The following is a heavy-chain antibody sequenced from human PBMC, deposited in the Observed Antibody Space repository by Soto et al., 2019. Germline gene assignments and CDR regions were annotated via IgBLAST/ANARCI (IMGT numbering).Heavy chain of an antibody. D-gene: IGHD1-20*01. Sequence: GGSLRLSCAASGFTFSSYWMSWVRQAPGKGLEWVANIKQDGSEKYYVDSVKGRFTIPRDNAKNSLYLQMNSLRAEDTAVYYCARRPMKMYNWNYDGMDVWGQGTTVTVSS. CDR1: GFTFSSYW. V-gene: IGHV3-7*01. CDR3: ARRPMKMYNWNYDGMDV. CDR2: IKQDGSEK. J-gene: IGHJ6*02.